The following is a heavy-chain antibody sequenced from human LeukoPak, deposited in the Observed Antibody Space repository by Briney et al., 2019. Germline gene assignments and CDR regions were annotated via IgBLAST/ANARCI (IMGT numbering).Heavy chain of an antibody. CDR1: GGTFSSYA. V-gene: IGHV1-69*05. J-gene: IGHJ5*02. CDR3: ARGYYDFWSGSGPGWFDP. D-gene: IGHD3-3*01. CDR2: IIPIFGTA. Sequence: SSVKVSCKASGGTFSSYAISWVRQAAGQGLDWMGRIIPIFGTANYAQKFQGRVTITTDESTSTAYMELSSLRSEDTAVYYCARGYYDFWSGSGPGWFDPWGQGTLVTVSS.